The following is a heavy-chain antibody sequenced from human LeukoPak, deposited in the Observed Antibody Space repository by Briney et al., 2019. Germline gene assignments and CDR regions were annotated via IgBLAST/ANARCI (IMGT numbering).Heavy chain of an antibody. Sequence: KSGGSLRLSCAASGFTFSSYSMNWVRQAPGKGLEWVSSISSSSSYIYYADSVKGRFTISRDNSKNTLYLQMSSLRAEDTALYYCAKDGRSWFFDYWGQGTLVTVSS. CDR1: GFTFSSYS. CDR3: AKDGRSWFFDY. V-gene: IGHV3-21*01. J-gene: IGHJ4*02. D-gene: IGHD3-10*01. CDR2: ISSSSSYI.